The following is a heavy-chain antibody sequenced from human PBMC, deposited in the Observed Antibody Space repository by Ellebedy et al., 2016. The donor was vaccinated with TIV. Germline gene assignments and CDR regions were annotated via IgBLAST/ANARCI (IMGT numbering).Heavy chain of an antibody. CDR3: ARLNGKFGELLGYYFYGMDV. Sequence: ASVTVSCKVSGYTLTELSMLLVRQAPGKGLEWMGGFDPEAGATIYAQKFQGRVTMTRDTSTSTVYLELSSLTSEDTAVYYCARLNGKFGELLGYYFYGMDVWGQGTTVTVS. J-gene: IGHJ6*02. CDR1: GYTLTELS. CDR2: FDPEAGAT. D-gene: IGHD3-10*01. V-gene: IGHV1-24*01.